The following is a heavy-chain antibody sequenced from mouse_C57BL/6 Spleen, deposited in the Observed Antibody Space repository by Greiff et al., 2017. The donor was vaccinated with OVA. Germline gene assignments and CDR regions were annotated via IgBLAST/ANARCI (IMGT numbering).Heavy chain of an antibody. CDR2: ISSGGSYN. D-gene: IGHD2-2*01. V-gene: IGHV5-6*01. CDR1: GFTFSSYG. CDR3: ARHNGYDY. Sequence: EVKLMESGGDLVKPGGSLKLSCAASGFTFSSYGMSWVRQTPDKRLEWVATISSGGSYNYYPDSVKGRFTISRDNAKNTLYLQMSSLKSEDTAMYYCARHNGYDYWGQGTTLTVSS. J-gene: IGHJ2*01.